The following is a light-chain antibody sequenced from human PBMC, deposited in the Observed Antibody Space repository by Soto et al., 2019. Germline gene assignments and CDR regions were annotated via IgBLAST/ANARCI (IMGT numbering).Light chain of an antibody. CDR3: QHRSSRPT. V-gene: IGKV3-11*01. CDR2: DAS. CDR1: QSVYSY. Sequence: EIVLTQSPATLSLSPGERATLSCRASQSVYSYLAWYQQKPGQAPRLLIFDASNRATGIPARFSGSGSGTVFTLTISSLEPEDFAVYYCQHRSSRPTFGQGTKVEIK. J-gene: IGKJ1*01.